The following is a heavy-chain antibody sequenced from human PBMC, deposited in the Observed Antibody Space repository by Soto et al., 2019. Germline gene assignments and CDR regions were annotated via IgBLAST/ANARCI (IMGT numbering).Heavy chain of an antibody. CDR3: ARQVSGGELDY. Sequence: QVQLVESGGGVVQPGRSLRLSCAASGFTFSSYGMHWVRQAPGKGLEWVAVIWYDGSNKYYADSVKGRFTISRDNSKNPLYLQMNSLRAEDTAVYYCARQVSGGELDYWGQGTLVTVSS. J-gene: IGHJ4*02. D-gene: IGHD2-21*01. CDR1: GFTFSSYG. V-gene: IGHV3-33*01. CDR2: IWYDGSNK.